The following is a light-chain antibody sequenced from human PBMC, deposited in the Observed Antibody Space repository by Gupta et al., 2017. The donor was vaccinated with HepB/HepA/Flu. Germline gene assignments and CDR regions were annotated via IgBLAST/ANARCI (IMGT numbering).Light chain of an antibody. Sequence: QSALTQPASVSGSPGQSITISCPGTSSDVGGYNYVSWYQQHPVKAPKLMIYDVSNRPSGVSNRFSGSKSGNTASLTISGLQAEDEADYYCSSYTSSSTLGVFGGGTKLTVL. CDR3: SSYTSSSTLGV. CDR1: SSDVGGYNY. V-gene: IGLV2-14*03. CDR2: DVS. J-gene: IGLJ3*02.